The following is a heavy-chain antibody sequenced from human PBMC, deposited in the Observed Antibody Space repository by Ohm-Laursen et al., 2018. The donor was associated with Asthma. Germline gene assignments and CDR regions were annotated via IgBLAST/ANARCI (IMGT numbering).Heavy chain of an antibody. Sequence: SETLSLTCAVSGGSISSSNWWSWVRQPPGKGLEWIGEIYHSGSTNYNPSLKSRVTISVDKSKNQFSLKLSSVTAADTAVYYCARLGDPTGTAYYFDYWGQGTLVTVSS. D-gene: IGHD1-1*01. J-gene: IGHJ4*02. CDR3: ARLGDPTGTAYYFDY. CDR1: GGSISSSNW. CDR2: IYHSGST. V-gene: IGHV4-4*02.